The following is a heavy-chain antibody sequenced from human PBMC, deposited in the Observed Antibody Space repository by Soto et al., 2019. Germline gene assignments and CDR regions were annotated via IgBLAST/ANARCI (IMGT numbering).Heavy chain of an antibody. Sequence: QITLKESGPTLVKPTQTLTLTCTFSGFSLSTSGVGVGWIRQPPGKALEWLALIYWDDDKRYSPSLKSRLTITKDTSNNQGVLTMTNMDPVDTATYYCAHRPSYCSGGSCYSGFGYWGQGTLVTVSS. V-gene: IGHV2-5*02. CDR1: GFSLSTSGVG. CDR3: AHRPSYCSGGSCYSGFGY. J-gene: IGHJ4*02. D-gene: IGHD2-15*01. CDR2: IYWDDDK.